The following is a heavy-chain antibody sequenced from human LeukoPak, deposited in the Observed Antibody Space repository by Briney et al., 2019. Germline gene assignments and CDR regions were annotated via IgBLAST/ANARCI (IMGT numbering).Heavy chain of an antibody. J-gene: IGHJ4*02. CDR2: IIPIFGTA. CDR1: GGTFSSYA. CDR3: ATGYSSGPYYFDY. V-gene: IGHV1-69*05. D-gene: IGHD6-19*01. Sequence: ASVKVSCKASGGTFSSYAISWVRQAPGQGLEWMGRIIPIFGTANYAQKFQGRVTITTDESTGTAYMELGSLRSEDTAVYYCATGYSSGPYYFDYWGQGTLVTVSS.